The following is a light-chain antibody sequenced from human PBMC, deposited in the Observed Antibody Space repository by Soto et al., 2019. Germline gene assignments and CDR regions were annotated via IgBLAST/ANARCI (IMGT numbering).Light chain of an antibody. J-gene: IGLJ1*01. Sequence: QSALTQPASVSGSPGQSITISCTGTSSDVGGYNYVSWYQQHPGKAPKLMIYDVSNRPSGVSNRFSGSKSGNTASLTISGLQAEDEXDYYCSSYTSSSTPLYVFGTGTKLTVL. CDR1: SSDVGGYNY. CDR3: SSYTSSSTPLYV. V-gene: IGLV2-14*01. CDR2: DVS.